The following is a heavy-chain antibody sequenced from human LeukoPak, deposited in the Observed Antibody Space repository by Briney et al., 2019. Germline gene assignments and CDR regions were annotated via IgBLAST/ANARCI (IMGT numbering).Heavy chain of an antibody. J-gene: IGHJ6*02. CDR2: IYYSGST. CDR3: ARDPGVYSDDDFYYYGMDV. V-gene: IGHV4-59*01. CDR1: GGSSTSYY. Sequence: SETLSLTCTVSGGSSTSYYWSWIRQPPGKGLEWIGYIYYSGSTNYNPSLKSRVTISVDTSKNQFSLKLSSVTAADTAVYYCARDPGVYSDDDFYYYGMDVWGQGTTVTVSS. D-gene: IGHD4-17*01.